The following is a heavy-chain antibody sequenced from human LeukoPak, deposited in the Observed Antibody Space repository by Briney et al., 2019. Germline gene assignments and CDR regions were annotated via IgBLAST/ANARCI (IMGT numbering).Heavy chain of an antibody. J-gene: IGHJ4*02. V-gene: IGHV3-15*01. Sequence: GGSLRLSCAASGFIFSNAWMNWVRQAPGKGLEWVGRIKSKTEGGTTDYAAPVKGRFTISRDDSQNTVDLQISSLTAEDTAMYFCNTTYIGASTRKVRDYWGQGTLVVVSS. CDR3: NTTYIGASTRKVRDY. D-gene: IGHD4-11*01. CDR2: IKSKTEGGTT. CDR1: GFIFSNAW.